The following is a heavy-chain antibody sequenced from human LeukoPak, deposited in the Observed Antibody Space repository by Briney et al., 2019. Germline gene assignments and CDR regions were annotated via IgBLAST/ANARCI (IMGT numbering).Heavy chain of an antibody. V-gene: IGHV1-46*03. J-gene: IGHJ4*02. D-gene: IGHD5-18*01. Sequence: GASVKVSCKASGYTFTSYGISWVRQAPGQGLEWMGIINPSGGSTSYAQKFQGRVTMTRDTSTSTAYMELSSLRSEDTAVYYCASREDSYGYFDYWGQGTLVTVSS. CDR3: ASREDSYGYFDY. CDR2: INPSGGST. CDR1: GYTFTSYG.